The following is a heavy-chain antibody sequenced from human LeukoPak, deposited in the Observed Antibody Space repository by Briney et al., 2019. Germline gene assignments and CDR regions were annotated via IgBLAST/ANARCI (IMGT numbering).Heavy chain of an antibody. CDR1: GYTFSGYY. J-gene: IGHJ4*02. D-gene: IGHD3-10*01. V-gene: IGHV1-2*02. CDR3: ARARMVRGVIIPALDY. Sequence: ASVKVSCKASGYTFSGYYMHWVRQAPGQGLEWMGWINPNSGGTNYAQKFQGRVTMTRDTSISTAYMELSRLRSDDTAVYYCARARMVRGVIIPALDYWGQGTLVTVSS. CDR2: INPNSGGT.